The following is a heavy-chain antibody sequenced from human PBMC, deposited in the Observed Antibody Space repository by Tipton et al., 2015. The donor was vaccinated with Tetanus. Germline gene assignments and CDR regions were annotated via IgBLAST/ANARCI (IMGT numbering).Heavy chain of an antibody. Sequence: TLSLTCTVSGGSISSSSYYWGWIRQPPGEGLEWIGSIYYSGSTYYNPSLKSRLTISVDTSKNQFSLKLSSVTAADTAVYYCARHVEQLVPYSYYYMDVWGEGATVTVSS. D-gene: IGHD6-6*01. CDR3: ARHVEQLVPYSYYYMDV. CDR2: IYYSGST. J-gene: IGHJ6*03. CDR1: GGSISSSSYY. V-gene: IGHV4-39*01.